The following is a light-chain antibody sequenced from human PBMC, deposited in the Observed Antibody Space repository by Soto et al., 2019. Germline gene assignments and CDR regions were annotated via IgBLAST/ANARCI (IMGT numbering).Light chain of an antibody. J-gene: IGLJ1*01. CDR2: EGT. CDR3: CSYAGGGTYV. CDR1: SSDVGNYNL. Sequence: ALTQPASVSGSPGQSITISCTGTSSDVGNYNLVSWYQQHPGKAPKLMMYEGTERPSGVSNRFSGSKSGNTASLTISGLQAEDEADYYCCSYAGGGTYVFGTGTKLTVL. V-gene: IGLV2-23*01.